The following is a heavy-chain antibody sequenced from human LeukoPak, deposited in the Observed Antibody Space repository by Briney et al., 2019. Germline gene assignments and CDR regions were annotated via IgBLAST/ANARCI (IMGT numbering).Heavy chain of an antibody. V-gene: IGHV3-23*01. Sequence: GGSLRLSCAASGFTFSRYAMSWVRQAPGKGLEWVSAISGSGGTTYYADSVKGRFTISSDDSKSTLYLQMNSLRAEDTAVYYCAKEDCGVDCSTFDYWGQGTLVTVSS. D-gene: IGHD2-21*02. CDR3: AKEDCGVDCSTFDY. CDR2: ISGSGGTT. J-gene: IGHJ4*02. CDR1: GFTFSRYA.